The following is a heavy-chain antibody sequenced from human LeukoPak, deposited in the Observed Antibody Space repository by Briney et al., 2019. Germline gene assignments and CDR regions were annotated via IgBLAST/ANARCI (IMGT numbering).Heavy chain of an antibody. D-gene: IGHD3-9*01. V-gene: IGHV1-18*01. CDR1: GYTFTSYG. Sequence: ASVKVSCKASGYTFTSYGISWVRQAPGQGLEWMGWISAYNGNTNYAQKLQGRVTMTTDTSTSTAYMELRSLRSDDTAVYYCARNYYDILTGYFLVDYWGQGTLVTVSS. J-gene: IGHJ4*02. CDR3: ARNYYDILTGYFLVDY. CDR2: ISAYNGNT.